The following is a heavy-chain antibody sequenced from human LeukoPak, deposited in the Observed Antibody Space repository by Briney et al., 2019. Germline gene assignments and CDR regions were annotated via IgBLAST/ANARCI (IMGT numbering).Heavy chain of an antibody. CDR1: GYSFTSYW. D-gene: IGHD6-13*01. Sequence: GESLKISCKGSGYSFTSYWIGWVRQMPGKGLEWIGVIYPGDSDTRYSPSFQGQATISADKSISTAYLQWSSLKASDTAMYYCARRVSSSRGPIDYWGQGTLVTVSS. V-gene: IGHV5-51*01. J-gene: IGHJ4*02. CDR3: ARRVSSSRGPIDY. CDR2: IYPGDSDT.